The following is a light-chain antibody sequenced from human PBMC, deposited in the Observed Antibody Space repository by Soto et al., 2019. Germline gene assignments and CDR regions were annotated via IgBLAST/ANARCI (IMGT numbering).Light chain of an antibody. Sequence: DIQLTQSPSFLSPSIGESVTITCRASQVISTSLAWYQVKPGKAPKLLIYAASTLESGVPSRFSATVSGTAFTLTITSLRPEDSATYYCLQNHNYPRTFGQGTKVDIK. CDR1: QVISTS. V-gene: IGKV1-9*01. CDR3: LQNHNYPRT. CDR2: AAS. J-gene: IGKJ1*01.